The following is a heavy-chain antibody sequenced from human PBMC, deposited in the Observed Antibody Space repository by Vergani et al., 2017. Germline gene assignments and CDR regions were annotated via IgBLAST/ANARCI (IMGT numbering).Heavy chain of an antibody. V-gene: IGHV3-13*01. D-gene: IGHD3-22*01. Sequence: EVQLVESGGGLVQPGGSLRLSCAASGFTFSSYDMHWVRQATGKGLEWVSAIGTAGDTYYPGSVKGRFTISIENAKNSLYLQMNSLRAGDTAIYYCAKDRSSGTKYYFDYWGQGTLVTVSS. J-gene: IGHJ4*02. CDR3: AKDRSSGTKYYFDY. CDR2: IGTAGDT. CDR1: GFTFSSYD.